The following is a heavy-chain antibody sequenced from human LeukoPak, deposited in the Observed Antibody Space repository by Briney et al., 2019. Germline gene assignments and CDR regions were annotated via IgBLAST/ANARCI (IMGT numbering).Heavy chain of an antibody. CDR3: ARHGGSYSLDY. V-gene: IGHV4-59*08. CDR2: ICNSGST. Sequence: KPSETLSLTCTVSGGSITGYCWSWIRQPPGEGLEWIGYICNSGSTNYNPSLKSRVTISVDTSKNPFSLKLSSVTAADTADYYCARHGGSYSLDYWGQGTLVTVSS. CDR1: GGSITGYC. J-gene: IGHJ4*02. D-gene: IGHD1-26*01.